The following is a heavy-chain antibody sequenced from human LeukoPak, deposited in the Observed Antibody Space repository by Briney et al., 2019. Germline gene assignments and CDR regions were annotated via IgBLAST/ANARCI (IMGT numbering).Heavy chain of an antibody. D-gene: IGHD3-10*01. Sequence: SETLSLPCAVYGGSFSGYYWSWIRQPPGKGLEWIGEINHSGSTNYNPSLKSRVTISVDTSKNQFSLKLSSVTAADTAVYYCALSVWFGELLSDYWGQGTLVTVSS. V-gene: IGHV4-34*01. J-gene: IGHJ4*02. CDR3: ALSVWFGELLSDY. CDR2: INHSGST. CDR1: GGSFSGYY.